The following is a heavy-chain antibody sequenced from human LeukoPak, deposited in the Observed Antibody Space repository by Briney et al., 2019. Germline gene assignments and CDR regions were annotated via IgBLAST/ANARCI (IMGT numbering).Heavy chain of an antibody. CDR2: ISWNSGSI. D-gene: IGHD2-15*01. J-gene: IGHJ4*01. CDR1: GFTFDDYA. Sequence: GGSLRLSCAASGFTFDDYAMHWVRQAPGKGLEWVSGISWNSGSIGYADSVKGRFTISGDNAKNSLYLQMNSLRAEDTALYYCAKDWRQLPRDYFHDSGHGTLVTVSS. CDR3: AKDWRQLPRDYFHD. V-gene: IGHV3-9*01.